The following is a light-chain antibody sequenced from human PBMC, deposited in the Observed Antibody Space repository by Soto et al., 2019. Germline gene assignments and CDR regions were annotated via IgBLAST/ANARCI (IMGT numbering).Light chain of an antibody. Sequence: DIQMTQSPSTLSAFVGDRVTITCRASQSVSSSLAWYQQKPGKAPKLLLYDASTLESGVPSRISGSGYGTDFTLTNNSLQPCDFAAYYGQQYESFSPYTFGQAMSLEIK. CDR2: DAS. CDR1: QSVSSS. V-gene: IGKV1-5*01. CDR3: QQYESFSPYT. J-gene: IGKJ2*01.